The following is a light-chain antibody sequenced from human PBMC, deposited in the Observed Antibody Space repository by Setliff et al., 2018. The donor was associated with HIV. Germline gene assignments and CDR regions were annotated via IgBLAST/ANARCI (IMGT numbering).Light chain of an antibody. Sequence: QSALTQPASVSGSPGQSITISCTGTSSDVGGYNYVSWYQQHPGTAPKLMIYDVSNRPSGVSNRFSGSKSGNTASLTIAGLQADDEADYYCSAYTSSSTLVFGTGTKVNVL. J-gene: IGLJ1*01. CDR3: SAYTSSSTLV. V-gene: IGLV2-14*03. CDR1: SSDVGGYNY. CDR2: DVS.